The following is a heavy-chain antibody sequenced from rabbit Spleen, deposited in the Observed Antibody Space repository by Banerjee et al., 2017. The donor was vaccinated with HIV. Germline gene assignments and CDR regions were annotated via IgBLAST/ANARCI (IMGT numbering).Heavy chain of an antibody. CDR3: VREVAAKFSL. CDR1: GFDFSNYG. D-gene: IGHD4-1*01. CDR2: IDPVFGIT. Sequence: QEQVVESGGGLVQPGGSLKLSCKGSGFDFSNYGVSWVRQAPGKGLEWIGYIDPVFGITYYANWVNGRFTISSHNAQNTLFLQLNSLTAADTATYFCVREVAAKFSLWGQGTLVTVS. V-gene: IGHV1S47*01. J-gene: IGHJ4*01.